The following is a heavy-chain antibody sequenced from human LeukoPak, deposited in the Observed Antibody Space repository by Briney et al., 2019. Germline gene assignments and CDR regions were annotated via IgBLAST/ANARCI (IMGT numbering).Heavy chain of an antibody. CDR2: MNPNSGNT. V-gene: IGHV1-8*01. Sequence: GESLKISCKLSGYTFTGYDINWVRQPTGQGLEGMGWMNPNSGNTGYAQKFQGRVTMTRNTSISTAYMELSSLRSEDTAVYYCARSPLYGDYPYWGQGTLVTVSS. J-gene: IGHJ4*02. CDR1: GYTFTGYD. D-gene: IGHD4-17*01. CDR3: ARSPLYGDYPY.